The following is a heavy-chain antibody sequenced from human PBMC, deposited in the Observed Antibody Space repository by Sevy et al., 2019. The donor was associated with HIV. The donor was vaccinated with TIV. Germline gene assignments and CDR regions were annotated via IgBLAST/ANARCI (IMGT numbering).Heavy chain of an antibody. CDR2: ISGYNGNT. V-gene: IGHV1-18*01. Sequence: ASVKVSCKASGYIFPNYAVSWVRQAPGQGLEWMGWISGYNGNTNYVQELQGRVTMTRDTSTMTVHMELRSLRSDDTATYYCARSHDIGGYDSQYYYYYGMDVWGQGTTVTVSS. CDR3: ARSHDIGGYDSQYYYYYGMDV. CDR1: GYIFPNYA. D-gene: IGHD3-22*01. J-gene: IGHJ6*02.